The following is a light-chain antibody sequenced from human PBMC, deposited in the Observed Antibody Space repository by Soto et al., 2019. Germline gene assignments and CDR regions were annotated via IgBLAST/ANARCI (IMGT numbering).Light chain of an antibody. CDR1: QDISNY. Sequence: DIQMTQSPSSLSASVGDRVTITCQASQDISNYLNWYQQKPGKAPKLLIYDASNLETGVPSRFSGSGSGTDFTFTISSLQPEDIATCYCQQYDNPAITFGQGTRLEIK. J-gene: IGKJ5*01. V-gene: IGKV1-33*01. CDR2: DAS. CDR3: QQYDNPAIT.